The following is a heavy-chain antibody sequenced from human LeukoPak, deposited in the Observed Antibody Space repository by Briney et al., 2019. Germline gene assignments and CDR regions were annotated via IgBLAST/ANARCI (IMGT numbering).Heavy chain of an antibody. Sequence: GGSLRLSCVASGFTFSSYSLAWVRQTPGKGLAWVSIISGNNSPTFYADSVEGRFTISRDNSKNMGYLQMNSLRVEDSGVYFCARGATRATRHFDVWGRGTLVTVSS. CDR2: ISGNNSPT. CDR1: GFTFSSYS. D-gene: IGHD2-2*01. J-gene: IGHJ2*01. V-gene: IGHV3-23*05. CDR3: ARGATRATRHFDV.